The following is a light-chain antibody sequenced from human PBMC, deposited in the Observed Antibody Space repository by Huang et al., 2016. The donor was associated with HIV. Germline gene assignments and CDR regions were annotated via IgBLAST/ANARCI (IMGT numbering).Light chain of an antibody. J-gene: IGKJ2*01. CDR1: QSLLDSDDGNTY. V-gene: IGKV2-40*01. Sequence: DIVMTQTPLSLPVTPGEPASISCRSSQSLLDSDDGNTYLDWYLQKPGQSPQLLISTLSYRASGVPDRVSGSGSGTDFTLKISRVEAEDVGVYYCMQRIEFPCTFGQGTKLEIK. CDR2: TLS. CDR3: MQRIEFPCT.